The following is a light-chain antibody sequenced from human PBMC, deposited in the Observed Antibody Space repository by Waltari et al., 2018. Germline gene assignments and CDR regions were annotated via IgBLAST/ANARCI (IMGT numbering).Light chain of an antibody. CDR2: AAS. J-gene: IGKJ1*01. Sequence: EIVLTQSPATLSLSPGERATLSCRASQSVSSYLAWYQQKPGQAPRLLIYAASNRATGIPARFSGSGSGTDFTLTSSSLEPEDFAVYYCQQRSNWPTWTFGQGTKVEIK. CDR3: QQRSNWPTWT. CDR1: QSVSSY. V-gene: IGKV3-11*01.